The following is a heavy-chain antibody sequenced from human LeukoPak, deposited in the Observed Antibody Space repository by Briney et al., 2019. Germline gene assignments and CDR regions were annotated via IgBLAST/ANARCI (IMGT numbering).Heavy chain of an antibody. CDR2: INPNSGGT. Sequence: ASVKVSCKASGYTFTGYYMHWVRQAPGQGLEWMGWINPNSGGTNYAQKFQGWVTMTRDTSISTAYMELSRLRSDDTAVYYCAREGIAEYYGMDVWGQGTTVTVSS. J-gene: IGHJ6*02. V-gene: IGHV1-2*04. CDR1: GYTFTGYY. D-gene: IGHD6-13*01. CDR3: AREGIAEYYGMDV.